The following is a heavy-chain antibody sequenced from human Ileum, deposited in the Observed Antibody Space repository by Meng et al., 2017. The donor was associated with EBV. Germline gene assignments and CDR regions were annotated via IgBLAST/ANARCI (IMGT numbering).Heavy chain of an antibody. D-gene: IGHD6-13*01. CDR2: INHSGST. CDR3: ARGFYTYGSSCFDY. Sequence: VQPPHRGRGLLNPSETLSLTCAGYGGSFSGYYWTWIRQPPGKGLEWIGEINHSGSTNYNPSLKSRVTISVDKNQFSLKLSSVTAADTAVYYCARGFYTYGSSCFDYWGQGTLVTVSS. V-gene: IGHV4-34*01. CDR1: GGSFSGYY. J-gene: IGHJ4*02.